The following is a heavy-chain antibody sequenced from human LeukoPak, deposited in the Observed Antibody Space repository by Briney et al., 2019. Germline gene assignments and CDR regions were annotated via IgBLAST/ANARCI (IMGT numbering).Heavy chain of an antibody. CDR2: IYYSGST. Sequence: SETLSLTCTVSGGSISSSSYYWGWIRQPPGKGLEWIGYIYYSGSTYYNPSLKSRVTISVDTSKNQFSLKLSSVTAADTAVYYCAGSTSQYYYYGMDVWGQGTTVTVSS. CDR1: GGSISSSSYY. V-gene: IGHV4-31*03. J-gene: IGHJ6*02. CDR3: AGSTSQYYYYGMDV. D-gene: IGHD2-2*01.